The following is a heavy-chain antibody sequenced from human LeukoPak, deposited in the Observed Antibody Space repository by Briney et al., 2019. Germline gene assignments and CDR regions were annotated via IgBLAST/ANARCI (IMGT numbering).Heavy chain of an antibody. Sequence: GGSLRLCCAASGFTFSSYAMHWVRQAPGKGLEWVAVISYDGSNKYYADSVKGRFTISRDNSKNTLYLQMNSLRAEDTAVYYCARGASDYGDTNFDYWGQGTLVTVSS. V-gene: IGHV3-30-3*01. CDR1: GFTFSSYA. J-gene: IGHJ4*02. CDR2: ISYDGSNK. D-gene: IGHD4-17*01. CDR3: ARGASDYGDTNFDY.